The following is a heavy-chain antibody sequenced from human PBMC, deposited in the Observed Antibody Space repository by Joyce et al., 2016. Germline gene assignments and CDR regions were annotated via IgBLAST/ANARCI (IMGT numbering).Heavy chain of an antibody. CDR2: VNHRGTT. Sequence: QVQVQQWGAGLLKPSETLSLTCAVYGDSFSTHYWTWVRQSPATGLEWIGEVNHRGTTNYRPSLKRRVAISVDTSKSQLTLNLTSVTAADTAVYYCARGGHMAIFGTTRHYYDLDVWGQGTTVVVSS. D-gene: IGHD3-3*01. V-gene: IGHV4-34*02. J-gene: IGHJ6*02. CDR1: GDSFSTHY. CDR3: ARGGHMAIFGTTRHYYDLDV.